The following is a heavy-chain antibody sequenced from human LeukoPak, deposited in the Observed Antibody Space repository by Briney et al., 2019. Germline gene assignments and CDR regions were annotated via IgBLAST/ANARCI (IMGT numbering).Heavy chain of an antibody. Sequence: PSETLSLTCAASGVSISSGGYSWSWIRQPPGRGLEWIGYIYHSGGTYYNPSLKSRVTISVDRSKNQFSLKLSSVTAADTAVYYCAYGDYGYHLDYWGQGTLVTVSS. CDR1: GVSISSGGYS. CDR3: AYGDYGYHLDY. J-gene: IGHJ4*02. CDR2: IYHSGGT. D-gene: IGHD4-17*01. V-gene: IGHV4-30-2*01.